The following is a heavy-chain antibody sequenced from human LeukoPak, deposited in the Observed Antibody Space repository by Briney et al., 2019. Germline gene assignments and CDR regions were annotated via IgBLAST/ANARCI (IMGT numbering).Heavy chain of an antibody. CDR2: IRSDGSNK. CDR1: GFSFSSYG. CDR3: ARILDSAWGELGY. V-gene: IGHV3-30*02. D-gene: IGHD6-19*01. Sequence: GGSLRLSCAGSGFSFSSYGMHWVRQAPGKGLEWMAFIRSDGSNKYYADSVKGRFTISRDNSKNTLYLLMNSLRAEDTAVYYCARILDSAWGELGYWGQGTLVTVSS. J-gene: IGHJ4*02.